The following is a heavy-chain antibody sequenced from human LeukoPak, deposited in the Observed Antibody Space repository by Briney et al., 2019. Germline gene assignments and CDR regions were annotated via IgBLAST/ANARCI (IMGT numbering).Heavy chain of an antibody. CDR1: GFTFGSYE. V-gene: IGHV3-48*03. CDR3: AELGITMIGGV. CDR2: ISSSGSTI. J-gene: IGHJ6*04. Sequence: GGSLRLSGAASGFTFGSYEMNWVRQAPGKGLEWVSYISSSGSTIYYADSVKGRFTISRDNAKNSLYLQMNSLRAEDTAVYYCAELGITMIGGVWGKGTTVTISS. D-gene: IGHD3-10*02.